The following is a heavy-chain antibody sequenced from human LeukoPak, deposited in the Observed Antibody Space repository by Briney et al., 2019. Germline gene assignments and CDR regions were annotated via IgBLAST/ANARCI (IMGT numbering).Heavy chain of an antibody. CDR1: GFIFSNYG. CDR3: AKETRILPAATDF. V-gene: IGHV3-30*02. J-gene: IGHJ4*02. D-gene: IGHD2-2*01. CDR2: IRNDGSNK. Sequence: PGGSLRLSCAASGFIFSNYGMHWVRQAPGKGLEWVAFIRNDGSNKYYVDSVKGRFTISRDNSKNTLYLQMSSLRAEDTAVYYCAKETRILPAATDFWGQGTLVTVSS.